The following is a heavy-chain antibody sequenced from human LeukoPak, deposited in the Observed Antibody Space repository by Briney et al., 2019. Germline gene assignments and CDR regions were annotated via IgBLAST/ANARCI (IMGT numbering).Heavy chain of an antibody. CDR2: IFASGST. D-gene: IGHD3-3*01. J-gene: IGHJ6*03. CDR3: ARRRSDFWSGQLPYYYMDV. CDR1: GGSISSYY. V-gene: IGHV4-4*07. Sequence: SETLSLTCTVSGGSISSYYWSWIRQPAGKGLEWIGRIFASGSTNSNPSLKSRVTMSVDTSKNQFSLNLSSVTAADTAVYYCARRRSDFWSGQLPYYYMDVWGKGTTVTVSS.